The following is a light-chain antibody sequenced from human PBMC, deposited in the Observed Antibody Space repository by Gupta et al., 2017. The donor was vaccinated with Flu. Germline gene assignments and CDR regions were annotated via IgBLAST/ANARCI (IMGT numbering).Light chain of an antibody. Sequence: QSALTQPASVSGSPGQSITISCTGTSSDVGGYKYVSWYQQHPGKAPKLMIYEVSNRPSGVSNRFSGSKSGNTASLTISGLQADDEAAYYCTSYTSTSTFWVFGGGTNLTVL. V-gene: IGLV2-14*01. CDR1: SSDVGGYKY. CDR3: TSYTSTSTFWV. J-gene: IGLJ3*02. CDR2: EVS.